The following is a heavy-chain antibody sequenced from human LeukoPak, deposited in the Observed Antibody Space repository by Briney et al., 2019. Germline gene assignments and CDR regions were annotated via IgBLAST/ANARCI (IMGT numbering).Heavy chain of an antibody. CDR2: IYSGGST. Sequence: GGSLRLSCAASGFTVSSNYMSWVRQAPGKGLEWASVIYSGGSTYYADSVKGRFTISRDNSKNTLYLQMNSLRAEDTAVYYCALTGGYYGSGKNSPPDYWGQGTLVTVSS. CDR3: ALTGGYYGSGKNSPPDY. V-gene: IGHV3-53*01. CDR1: GFTVSSNY. D-gene: IGHD3-10*01. J-gene: IGHJ4*02.